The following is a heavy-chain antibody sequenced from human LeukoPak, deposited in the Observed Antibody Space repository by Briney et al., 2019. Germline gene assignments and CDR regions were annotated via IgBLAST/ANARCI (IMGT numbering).Heavy chain of an antibody. CDR1: GGSISTTSYY. CDR3: ASHLRREVLTASHFDY. CDR2: IFYSGTT. V-gene: IGHV4-39*01. J-gene: IGHJ4*02. Sequence: SETLSLTCTVSGGSISTTSYYWDWVRQPPGKGLEWVGSIFYSGTTYYNPSLTSRLTMSVDTSKNQFSLELNSVTAADTAVYYCASHLRREVLTASHFDYWGQGTLVTVSS. D-gene: IGHD3-9*01.